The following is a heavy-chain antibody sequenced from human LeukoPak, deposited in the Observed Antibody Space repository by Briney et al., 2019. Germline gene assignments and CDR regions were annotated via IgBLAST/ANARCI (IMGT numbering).Heavy chain of an antibody. CDR1: GGSISSSNW. V-gene: IGHV4-4*02. J-gene: IGHJ5*02. Sequence: SEALSLTCAVSGGSISSSNWWSWVRQPPGKGLEWIGEIYHSGSTNYNPSLKSRVTISVDTSKNQFSLKLSSVTAADTAVYYCARDQSDYGDYSGRFDPWGQGTLVTVSS. D-gene: IGHD4-17*01. CDR3: ARDQSDYGDYSGRFDP. CDR2: IYHSGST.